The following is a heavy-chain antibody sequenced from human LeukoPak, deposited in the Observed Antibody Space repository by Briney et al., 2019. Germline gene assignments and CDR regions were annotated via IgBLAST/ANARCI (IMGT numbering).Heavy chain of an antibody. CDR2: INPNSGGT. CDR1: GYTFTGYY. D-gene: IGHD4-17*01. CDR3: ARDRKDYGDYEGFNY. Sequence: GASVKVSCKASGYTFTGYYMHWVRQAPGQGLEWMGWINPNSGGTNYAQKFQGRVTMTRDTSISTAYMELSRLRSDDTAVYYCARDRKDYGDYEGFNYWGQGTLVTVSS. V-gene: IGHV1-2*02. J-gene: IGHJ4*02.